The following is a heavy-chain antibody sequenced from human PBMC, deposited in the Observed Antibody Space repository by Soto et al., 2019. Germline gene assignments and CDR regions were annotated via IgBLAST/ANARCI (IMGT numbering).Heavy chain of an antibody. J-gene: IGHJ4*02. V-gene: IGHV3-48*01. CDR3: ARPGLRFLEWLPTGGDY. CDR1: GFTFSSYS. D-gene: IGHD3-3*01. CDR2: ISSSSSTI. Sequence: GGSLRLSCAASGFTFSSYSMNWVRQAPGKGLEWVSYISSSSSTIYYADSVKGRFTISRDNAKNSLYLQMNSLRAEDTAVYYCARPGLRFLEWLPTGGDYWGQGTLVTVSS.